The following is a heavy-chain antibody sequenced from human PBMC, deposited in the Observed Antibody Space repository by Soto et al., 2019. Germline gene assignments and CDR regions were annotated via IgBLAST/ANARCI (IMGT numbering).Heavy chain of an antibody. Sequence: GASVKVSCKASGGTFSSYAISWVRQAPGQGLEWMGGIIPIFGTANYAQKFQGRVTITADESTSTAYMELSSLRSEDTAVYYCADVCGREGYNWFDPWGQGTLVTVSS. CDR1: GGTFSSYA. CDR3: ADVCGREGYNWFDP. CDR2: IIPIFGTA. V-gene: IGHV1-69*13. J-gene: IGHJ5*02.